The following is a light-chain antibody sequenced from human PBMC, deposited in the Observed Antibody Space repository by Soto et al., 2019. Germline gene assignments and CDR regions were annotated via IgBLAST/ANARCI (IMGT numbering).Light chain of an antibody. J-gene: IGKJ4*01. Sequence: EILMTPAPATLSVSPGERATLSCRASQSISSKLAWYQQKPGQAPRLPIYGASTRATGIPVRFSGSGSGTEFTLTITSLQSEDFAVYYCQEYNNWHPITFGGGTRWIS. CDR2: GAS. V-gene: IGKV3-15*01. CDR3: QEYNNWHPIT. CDR1: QSISSK.